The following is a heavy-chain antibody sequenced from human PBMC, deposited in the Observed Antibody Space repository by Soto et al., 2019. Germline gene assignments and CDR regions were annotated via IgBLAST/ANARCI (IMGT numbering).Heavy chain of an antibody. CDR2: IKSKTDGGTT. CDR3: TTSSSLYSYGQHDY. CDR1: GFTFTDAW. J-gene: IGHJ4*01. Sequence: EVQLVESGGGLVKPGGSLRLSCAASGFTFTDAWMSWVRQAPGKGLEWVGRIKSKTDGGTTDYAAPVKGRLSISREDSKNTLYLQMTDLKSDDTAVYYCTTSSSLYSYGQHDYWGHGTLVTVSS. D-gene: IGHD5-18*01. V-gene: IGHV3-15*01.